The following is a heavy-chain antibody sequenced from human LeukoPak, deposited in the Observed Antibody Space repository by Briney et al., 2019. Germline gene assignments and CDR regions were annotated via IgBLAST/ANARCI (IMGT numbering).Heavy chain of an antibody. Sequence: PGGSLRLSCAASGFTFSDYYMSWIRQAPGKGLEWVSYISNSDSTIYYADSVKGRFTISRDNAKNSLYLQMNSLRAEDTAVYYCARDSTWEPRIVYWGQGTLVTVSS. D-gene: IGHD1-14*01. V-gene: IGHV3-11*04. CDR1: GFTFSDYY. J-gene: IGHJ4*02. CDR2: ISNSDSTI. CDR3: ARDSTWEPRIVY.